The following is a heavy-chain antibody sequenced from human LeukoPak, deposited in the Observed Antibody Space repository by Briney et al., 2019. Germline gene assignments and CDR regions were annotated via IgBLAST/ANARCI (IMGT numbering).Heavy chain of an antibody. Sequence: ASVKVSCKASGYTFTGYYMHWVRQAPGQGLEWMGWINPNSGGTNYAQKFQGRVTMTRDTYISTAYMELSRLRSDDTAVYYCARESSSSGSYNWFDPWGQGTLVTVSS. CDR3: ARESSSSGSYNWFDP. CDR1: GYTFTGYY. V-gene: IGHV1-2*02. D-gene: IGHD6-19*01. CDR2: INPNSGGT. J-gene: IGHJ5*01.